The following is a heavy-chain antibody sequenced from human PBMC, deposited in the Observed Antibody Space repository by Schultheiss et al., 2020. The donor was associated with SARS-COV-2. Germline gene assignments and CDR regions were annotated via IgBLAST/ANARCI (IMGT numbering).Heavy chain of an antibody. J-gene: IGHJ4*02. CDR3: ARREDTISFTY. D-gene: IGHD2-15*01. Sequence: GGSLRLSCAASGFTFSSYAMSWVRQAPGKGLEWVSLIYIAGSTAYADSVKGRFTISRDNAQNTVYLQMNSLRAEDTALYYCARREDTISFTYWGQGTLVTVSS. V-gene: IGHV3-23*03. CDR2: IYIAGST. CDR1: GFTFSSYA.